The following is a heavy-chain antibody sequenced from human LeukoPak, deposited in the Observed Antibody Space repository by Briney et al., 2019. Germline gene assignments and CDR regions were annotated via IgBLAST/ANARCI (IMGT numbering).Heavy chain of an antibody. D-gene: IGHD4-23*01. V-gene: IGHV1-2*02. CDR1: GYTFTGYY. Sequence: ASVKVSCKASGYTFTGYYMHWVRQAPGQGLEWMGWINPNSGGTNYAQKFQGRVTMTRDASISTAYMELSRLRSDDTAVYYCARDPPYGGEFDYWGQGTLVIVSS. J-gene: IGHJ4*02. CDR2: INPNSGGT. CDR3: ARDPPYGGEFDY.